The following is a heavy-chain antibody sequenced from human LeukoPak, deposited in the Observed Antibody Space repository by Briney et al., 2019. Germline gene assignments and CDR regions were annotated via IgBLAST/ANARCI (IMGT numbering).Heavy chain of an antibody. CDR1: GGSFSGYY. J-gene: IGHJ4*02. CDR3: ARGARGWYLRY. V-gene: IGHV4-34*01. Sequence: SETLSLTCAVYGGSFSGYYWSWIRQPPGRGLEWIGEINHSGSTNYNPSLKSRVTISVDTSKNQFSLKLSSVTAADTAVYYCARGARGWYLRYWGQGTLVTVSS. D-gene: IGHD6-19*01. CDR2: INHSGST.